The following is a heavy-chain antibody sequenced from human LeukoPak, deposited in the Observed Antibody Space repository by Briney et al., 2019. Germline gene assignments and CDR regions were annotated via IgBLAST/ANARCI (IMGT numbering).Heavy chain of an antibody. V-gene: IGHV4-59*01. D-gene: IGHD3-22*01. CDR2: IYYSGST. Sequence: SSETLSLTCTVSGGSISSYYWSWIRQPPGKGLEWIGYIYYSGSTNYNPSLKSRVPISVDTSKNQFSLNLSSVTAADTAVYYCASSGYYDSSGMNDAFDIWGQGTMVTVSS. CDR3: ASSGYYDSSGMNDAFDI. CDR1: GGSISSYY. J-gene: IGHJ3*02.